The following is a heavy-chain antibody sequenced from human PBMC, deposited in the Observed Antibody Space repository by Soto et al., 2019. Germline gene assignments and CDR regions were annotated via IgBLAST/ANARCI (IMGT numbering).Heavy chain of an antibody. CDR1: GGSFSGYY. CDR2: INHSGST. Sequence: SETLSLTCAVYGGSFSGYYWSWIRQPPGKGLEWIGEINHSGSTNYNPSLKSRVTISVDTSKNQFSLKLSSVTAADTAVYYCARGSPRYNWNYAFNWGQGTLVTVSS. V-gene: IGHV4-34*01. CDR3: ARGSPRYNWNYAFN. J-gene: IGHJ4*02. D-gene: IGHD1-7*01.